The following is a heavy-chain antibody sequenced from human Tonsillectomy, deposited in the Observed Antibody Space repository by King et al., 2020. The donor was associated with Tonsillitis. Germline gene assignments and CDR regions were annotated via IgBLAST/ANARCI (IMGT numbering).Heavy chain of an antibody. V-gene: IGHV4-34*01. CDR2: INHSGST. CDR1: GGSFSDYY. CDR3: ARETHTSSHTGRTFDV. D-gene: IGHD6-13*01. J-gene: IGHJ3*01. Sequence: VQLQQWGAGLLKPSETLSLTCAVYGGSFSDYYWSWIRQPPGMGLEWIGEINHSGSTNYNPSLKSRLTISVDASKNHFPLKLTSVTAADTAVYYCARETHTSSHTGRTFDVWGQGTMVTVSS.